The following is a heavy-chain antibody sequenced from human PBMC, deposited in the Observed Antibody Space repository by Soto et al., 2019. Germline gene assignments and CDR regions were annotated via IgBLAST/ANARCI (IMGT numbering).Heavy chain of an antibody. V-gene: IGHV1-69*06. J-gene: IGHJ4*02. D-gene: IGHD2-2*01. CDR1: GGTFSSYA. Sequence: GASVKVYCKASGGTFSSYAISWVRQAPGQGLEWMGGIIPIFGTANYAQKFQGRVTITADKSTSTAYMELSSLRSEDTAVYYCARSGGLVPAANELGYWGQGTLVTVSS. CDR2: IIPIFGTA. CDR3: ARSGGLVPAANELGY.